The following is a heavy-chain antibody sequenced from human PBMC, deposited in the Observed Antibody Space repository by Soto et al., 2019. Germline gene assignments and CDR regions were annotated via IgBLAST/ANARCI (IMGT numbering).Heavy chain of an antibody. CDR3: AKDRISAAGSLYDY. J-gene: IGHJ4*02. Sequence: GGSLRLSCAASGFTFSSYSMSWVRQAPGKGLEWVSAISGRCGSTYYADSVKGRFTISRDNSKNTLYLQMNSLRAEDTAVYYCAKDRISAAGSLYDYWGQGTLVTVSS. D-gene: IGHD6-13*01. V-gene: IGHV3-23*01. CDR1: GFTFSSYS. CDR2: ISGRCGST.